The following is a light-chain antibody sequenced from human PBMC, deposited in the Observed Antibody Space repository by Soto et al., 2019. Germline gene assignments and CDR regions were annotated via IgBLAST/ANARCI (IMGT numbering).Light chain of an antibody. CDR2: GAS. Sequence: EIVMTQSPATLSVSPGERATLSCRASQSVSSNLAWYQQKPGQAPRLLIYGASTRATCIPTRFSGSGSGTEFTLTISSLQSEDFAVYYCQQYNNWWTFGQGTK. CDR3: QQYNNWWT. CDR1: QSVSSN. J-gene: IGKJ1*01. V-gene: IGKV3-15*01.